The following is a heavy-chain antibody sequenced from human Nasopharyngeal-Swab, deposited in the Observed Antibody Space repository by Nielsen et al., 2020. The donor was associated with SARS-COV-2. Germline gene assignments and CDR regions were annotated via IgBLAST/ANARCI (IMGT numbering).Heavy chain of an antibody. V-gene: IGHV3-21*01. Sequence: VRQAPGKGPEWVSSISSSSSYVYYADSVKGRFTISRDNAKNSLYLQMNSLRAEDTAVYYCARVVLDSSGYYYPANAFDIWGQGTMVTVSS. J-gene: IGHJ3*02. CDR3: ARVVLDSSGYYYPANAFDI. CDR2: ISSSSSYV. D-gene: IGHD3-22*01.